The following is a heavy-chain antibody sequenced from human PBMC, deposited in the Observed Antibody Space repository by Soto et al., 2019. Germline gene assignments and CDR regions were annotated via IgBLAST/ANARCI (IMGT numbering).Heavy chain of an antibody. V-gene: IGHV3-23*01. CDR2: ISGSSGST. D-gene: IGHD6-19*01. Sequence: TGGSLRLSCAASGFTFSSYAMNWVRQAPGKGLEWVSAISGSSGSTYYSDSVKGRFTISRDNSKNTLYLQMKSLRAEDTAVYYCAKDRGIAVAVVVVHAEYFQHWGQGTLVTVSS. J-gene: IGHJ1*01. CDR1: GFTFSSYA. CDR3: AKDRGIAVAVVVVHAEYFQH.